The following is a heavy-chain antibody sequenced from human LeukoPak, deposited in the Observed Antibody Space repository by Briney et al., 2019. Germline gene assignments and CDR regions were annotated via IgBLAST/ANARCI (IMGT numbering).Heavy chain of an antibody. Sequence: AASVKVSCKASGGTFSSYAISWVRQAPGQGLEWMGGIIPIFGTANYAQKFQGRITITTDESTSTAYMELSSLRSEDTAVYYCARGPYGEFDYWGQGTLVTVSS. J-gene: IGHJ4*02. D-gene: IGHD4-17*01. CDR2: IIPIFGTA. CDR3: ARGPYGEFDY. V-gene: IGHV1-69*05. CDR1: GGTFSSYA.